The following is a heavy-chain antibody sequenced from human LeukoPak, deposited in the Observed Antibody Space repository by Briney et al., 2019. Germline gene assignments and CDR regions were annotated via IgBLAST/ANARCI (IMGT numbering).Heavy chain of an antibody. CDR3: AKGTGGDYVPWVDY. Sequence: GGSLRLSCAASGFTFSSYSMNWARQPQGKGLEWVSYISSSSSTIYYADSVKGRFTISRDNAKNSLYLQMNSLRDEDTAVYYCAKGTGGDYVPWVDYWGQGTLVTVSS. D-gene: IGHD4-17*01. V-gene: IGHV3-48*02. J-gene: IGHJ4*02. CDR2: ISSSSSTI. CDR1: GFTFSSYS.